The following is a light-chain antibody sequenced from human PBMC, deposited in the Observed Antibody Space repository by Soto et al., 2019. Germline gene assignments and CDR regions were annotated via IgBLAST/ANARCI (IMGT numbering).Light chain of an antibody. Sequence: DIQMTQSPSSLSASVGDSVTITCQASHDISNHLNWYQQKPGKAPKLLIYDASSLEPGVPSRFRGSGTGTDFTFTISSLQPEDIATYYCQQHETLPLTFGGGTKVEIK. CDR3: QQHETLPLT. CDR1: HDISNH. CDR2: DAS. J-gene: IGKJ4*01. V-gene: IGKV1-33*01.